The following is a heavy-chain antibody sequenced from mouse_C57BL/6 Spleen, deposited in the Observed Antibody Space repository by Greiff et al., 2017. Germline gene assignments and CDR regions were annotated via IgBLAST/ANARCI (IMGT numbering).Heavy chain of an antibody. CDR2: ISYDGSN. V-gene: IGHV3-6*01. J-gene: IGHJ4*01. D-gene: IGHD2-3*01. Sequence: DVQLQESGPGLVKPSQSLSLTCSVTGYSITSGYYWTWIRQFPGNKLEWMGYISYDGSNNYNPSLKNRISITRDTSNNQFFLKLNSVTTEDTATYYCARVLYDGYPYYAMDYWGQGTSVTVSS. CDR1: GYSITSGYY. CDR3: ARVLYDGYPYYAMDY.